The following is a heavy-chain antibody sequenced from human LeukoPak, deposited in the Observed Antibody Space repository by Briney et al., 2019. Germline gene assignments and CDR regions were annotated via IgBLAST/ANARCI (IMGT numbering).Heavy chain of an antibody. V-gene: IGHV3-23*01. CDR2: ISGSGGST. CDR3: AKDRGRTWVQVAN. D-gene: IGHD2-15*01. J-gene: IGHJ4*02. Sequence: GGSLRLSCIGSGFTFSSDAMGWVRQAPGKGLEWVSGISGSGGSTYYADSVKGRFTISRDSSKSTLYLQMNSLRVEDTAVYYCAKDRGRTWVQVANWGQGTLVTVSS. CDR1: GFTFSSDA.